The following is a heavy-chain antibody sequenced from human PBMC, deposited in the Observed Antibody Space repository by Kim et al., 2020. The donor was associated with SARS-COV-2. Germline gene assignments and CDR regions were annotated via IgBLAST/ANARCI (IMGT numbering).Heavy chain of an antibody. J-gene: IGHJ6*01. CDR2: ILFDGSNK. D-gene: IGHD3-10*01. CDR1: GFTFSSCA. CDR3: ARGPWSRLRGLTYPYYSMDG. V-gene: IGHV3-30-3*01. Sequence: GGSLRLSCVASGFTFSSCAMHWVRQAPGKGLEWVAVILFDGSNKNYADSVKGRFTISRDNSKNTLYLQMNSLRAEDTALYYCARGPWSRLRGLTYPYYSMDGWGQRATVTVSS.